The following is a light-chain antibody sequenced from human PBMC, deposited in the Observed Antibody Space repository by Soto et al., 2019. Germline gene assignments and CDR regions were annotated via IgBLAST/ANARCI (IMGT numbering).Light chain of an antibody. Sequence: QSALTQPASVSGSPGQSVTISCTGSTSDVGAYNYVAWYQHKPGKAPRLLIYEVDHRPSGIAPRFSGSKSGNTASLTISGLQTDDEADYYWSSYTGINTAVFGGGTKLTVL. J-gene: IGLJ3*02. CDR1: TSDVGAYNY. CDR3: SSYTGINTAV. V-gene: IGLV2-14*01. CDR2: EVD.